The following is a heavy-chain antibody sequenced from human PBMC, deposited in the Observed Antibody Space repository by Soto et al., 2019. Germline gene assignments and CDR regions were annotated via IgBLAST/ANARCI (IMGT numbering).Heavy chain of an antibody. D-gene: IGHD2-15*01. CDR2: ISYDGSNK. CDR3: AKDHWDIVVVVAATLPNQYGMDV. CDR1: GFTFSSYG. V-gene: IGHV3-30*18. J-gene: IGHJ6*02. Sequence: SLRLSCAASGFTFSSYGMHWVRQAPGKGLEWVAVISYDGSNKYYADSVKGRFTISRDNSKNTLYLQMNSLRAEDTAVYYCAKDHWDIVVVVAATLPNQYGMDVWGQGTTVTVSS.